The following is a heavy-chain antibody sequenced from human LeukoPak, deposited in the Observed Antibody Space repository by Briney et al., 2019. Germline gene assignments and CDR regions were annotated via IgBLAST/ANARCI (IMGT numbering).Heavy chain of an antibody. J-gene: IGHJ4*02. CDR1: GFIVSRNY. Sequence: GGSLRLSCAASGFIVSRNYMSWVRQAPGKGLEWVSIIYINDYAYYSDSVKGRFTISRDNSKNTLDLQMSSLRAEDTAVYYCARDYYGSGSYYNGDYWGQGTLVTVSS. CDR3: ARDYYGSGSYYNGDY. V-gene: IGHV3-66*01. CDR2: IYINDYA. D-gene: IGHD3-10*01.